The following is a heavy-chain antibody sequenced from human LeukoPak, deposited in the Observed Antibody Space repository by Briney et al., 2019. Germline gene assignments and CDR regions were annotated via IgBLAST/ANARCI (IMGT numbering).Heavy chain of an antibody. CDR3: ARVIRYGSGNYYYFDY. CDR2: ISDSGGDT. D-gene: IGHD3-10*01. V-gene: IGHV3-23*01. CDR1: GFTFSNYA. Sequence: GGSLRLSCAASGFTFSNYAMNWVRQAPGKGLEWVSAISDSGGDTYYADSVRGRFTISRDNFKNTLYLQMNSLRADDTAIYYCARVIRYGSGNYYYFDYWGQGTLVTVSS. J-gene: IGHJ4*02.